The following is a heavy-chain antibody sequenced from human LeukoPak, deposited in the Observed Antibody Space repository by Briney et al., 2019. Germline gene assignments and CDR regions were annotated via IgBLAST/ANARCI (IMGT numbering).Heavy chain of an antibody. Sequence: ASVKVSCKASGYTFTSYDINWVRQATGQGLEWMGWMNPNSGNTGYAQKFQGRVTMTRNTSISTAYMELSSLRSEDTAVYYCARTPMAAGRVYYYYGMGVWGQGTTVTVSS. CDR3: ARTPMAAGRVYYYYGMGV. J-gene: IGHJ6*02. CDR1: GYTFTSYD. CDR2: MNPNSGNT. D-gene: IGHD6-13*01. V-gene: IGHV1-8*01.